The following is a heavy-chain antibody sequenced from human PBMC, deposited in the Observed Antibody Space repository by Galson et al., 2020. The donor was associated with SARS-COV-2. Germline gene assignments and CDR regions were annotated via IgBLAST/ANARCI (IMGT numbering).Heavy chain of an antibody. CDR1: GFTFSSYV. CDR2: ISGSGGST. Sequence: GESLKISCAASGFTFSSYVMSWVRPAPGKGLEWVSAISGSGGSTYYADSVKGRFTISRDNSKNTLYLQMNSLRAEETAVYYCAKVGMYSSGWSYGMDVWGQGTTVTVSS. CDR3: AKVGMYSSGWSYGMDV. D-gene: IGHD6-19*01. V-gene: IGHV3-23*01. J-gene: IGHJ6*02.